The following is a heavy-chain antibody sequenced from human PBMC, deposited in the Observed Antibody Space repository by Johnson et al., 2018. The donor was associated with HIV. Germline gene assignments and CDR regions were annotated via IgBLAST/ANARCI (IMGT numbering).Heavy chain of an antibody. CDR1: GFTFSSYD. J-gene: IGHJ3*02. CDR3: AKEAADDAFDI. CDR2: IGTAGDT. Sequence: VQLVESGGGVVQPGRSLRLSCVASGFTFSSYDMHWVRQATGKGLEWVSAIGTAGDTYYPGSVKGRFTISRENAKNTLYLQVNSLTSEDTAVYYCAKEAADDAFDIWGQGTVVTVSS. D-gene: IGHD6-25*01. V-gene: IGHV3-13*01.